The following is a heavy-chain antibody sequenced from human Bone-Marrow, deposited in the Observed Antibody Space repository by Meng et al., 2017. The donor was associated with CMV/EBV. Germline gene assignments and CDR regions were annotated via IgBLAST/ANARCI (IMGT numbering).Heavy chain of an antibody. D-gene: IGHD2-15*01. J-gene: IGHJ6*02. CDR3: ERALTATLANVGGEGRSYYSFYALDV. Sequence: GESLKISCAASGFTFSSYSMNWVRQAPGKGLEWVSSISSSSSYIYYADSVKGRFTISREDAKNSPFLQMNSLRAEDTAVYFCERALTATLANVGGEGRSYYSFYALDVWGQGTTVTVSS. CDR1: GFTFSSYS. V-gene: IGHV3-21*01. CDR2: ISSSSSYI.